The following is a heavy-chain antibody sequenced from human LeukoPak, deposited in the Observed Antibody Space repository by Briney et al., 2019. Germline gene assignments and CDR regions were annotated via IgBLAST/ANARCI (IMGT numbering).Heavy chain of an antibody. D-gene: IGHD4-23*01. CDR2: INPNTGGT. V-gene: IGHV1-2*02. Sequence: ASVKVSCKASGYTFTDYYTHWVRQAPGQGLEWMGWINPNTGGTNYAQKFQGRVTMTRDTSISTPYMELSWLSSVTAADTAVYYCARVRPLLNYGGNSECYFDYWGQGTLVTVSS. CDR3: ARVRPLLNYGGNSECYFDY. CDR1: GYTFTDYY. J-gene: IGHJ4*02.